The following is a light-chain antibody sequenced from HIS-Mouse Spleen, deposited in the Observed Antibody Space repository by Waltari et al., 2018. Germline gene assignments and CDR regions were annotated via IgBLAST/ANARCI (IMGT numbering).Light chain of an antibody. J-gene: IGLJ2*01. CDR1: ALPKKY. Sequence: SYELTQPPSVSLSPGQTARITCSGDALPKKYAYWYQQKSGQAPVLVIYEDSKRPSGIPGGFSGSSSGTMATLTISGAQVEDEADYYCYSTDSSGNHRVFGGGTKLTVL. CDR2: EDS. V-gene: IGLV3-10*01. CDR3: YSTDSSGNHRV.